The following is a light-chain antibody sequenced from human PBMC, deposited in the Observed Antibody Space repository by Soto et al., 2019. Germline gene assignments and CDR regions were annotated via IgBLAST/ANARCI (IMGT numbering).Light chain of an antibody. CDR2: RIF. CDR3: QQYFEWPPMT. J-gene: IGKJ1*01. Sequence: EIVMTQSPGTLSVFPGESVTLSCRASQSVNGFLDWFQHKPGQAPRLVLKRIFIRAIGVPARFSGSGSETEFTLTINGLQSEDSAIYYCQQYFEWPPMTFGQGTKGDIK. V-gene: IGKV3-15*01. CDR1: QSVNGF.